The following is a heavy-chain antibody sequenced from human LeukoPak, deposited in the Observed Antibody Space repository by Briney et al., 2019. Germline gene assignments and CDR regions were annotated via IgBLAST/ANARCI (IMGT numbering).Heavy chain of an antibody. CDR3: ARLAYCGGDCYRTTRGYFQY. CDR2: IYPGDSDT. J-gene: IGHJ1*01. Sequence: GASLQISCKGSGYSFTSYWIGWVRQMPGKGLEWMGIIYPGDSDTKYSPSFQGQVTISADKSINTISLQWSSLKASDTAMYYCARLAYCGGDCYRTTRGYFQYWGQGTLVTVSS. V-gene: IGHV5-51*01. D-gene: IGHD2-21*02. CDR1: GYSFTSYW.